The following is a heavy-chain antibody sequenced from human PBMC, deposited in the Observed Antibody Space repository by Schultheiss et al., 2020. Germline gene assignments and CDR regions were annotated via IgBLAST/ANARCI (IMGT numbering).Heavy chain of an antibody. CDR2: IWFDGSKK. J-gene: IGHJ4*02. V-gene: IGHV3-30*02. D-gene: IGHD1-26*01. Sequence: GGSLRLSCATSGITFRTHGMHWVRQAPGKGLEWVAIIWFDGSKKYYADSVKGRFTISRDNSKNTLYLQMNSLRAEDTAVYYCARDREVGATYYFDYWGQGTLVTVSS. CDR3: ARDREVGATYYFDY. CDR1: GITFRTHG.